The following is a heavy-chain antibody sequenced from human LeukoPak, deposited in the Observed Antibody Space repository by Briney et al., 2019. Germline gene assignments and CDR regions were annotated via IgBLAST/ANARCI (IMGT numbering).Heavy chain of an antibody. CDR2: IYYSGST. J-gene: IGHJ4*02. CDR3: ARRGYGSAPYDY. Sequence: SETLSLTCTVSGGSISSSSYYWGWIRQPPGKGLEWIGSIYYSGSTYYNPSLKSRVTISVDTSKNQFSLKLSSVTAADTAVHYCARRGYGSAPYDYWGQGTLVTVSS. D-gene: IGHD3-10*01. V-gene: IGHV4-39*01. CDR1: GGSISSSSYY.